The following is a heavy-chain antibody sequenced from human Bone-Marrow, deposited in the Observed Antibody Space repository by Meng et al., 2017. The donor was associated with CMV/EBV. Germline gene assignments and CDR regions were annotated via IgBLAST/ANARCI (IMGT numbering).Heavy chain of an antibody. CDR3: AWGSETYYFDY. J-gene: IGHJ4*02. D-gene: IGHD3-16*01. CDR2: INAGNGNT. V-gene: IGHV1-3*01. Sequence: QVQLVQSGAEVKKPGASVKVSCKASGYTFTSYAMHWVRQAPGQRLEWMGWINAGNGNTNYLQKFQGRVTMTTDTSTSTAYMELRSLRSDDTAVYYCAWGSETYYFDYWGQGTLVTVSS. CDR1: GYTFTSYA.